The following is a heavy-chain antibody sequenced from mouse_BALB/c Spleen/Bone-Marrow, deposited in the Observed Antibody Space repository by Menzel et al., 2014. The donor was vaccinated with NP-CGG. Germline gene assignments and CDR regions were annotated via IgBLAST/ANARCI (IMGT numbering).Heavy chain of an antibody. Sequence: EVKLQESGGGLVQPGGSLRLSCATSGFTSTDYYMNWVRQPPGKALEWLGFIRHKANGYTTEYSASVKSRFTISRDNSQNILYLQMNTLRADDSATYYCARDKGRVFFDYWGQGTTLTVSS. V-gene: IGHV7-3*02. J-gene: IGHJ2*01. CDR3: ARDKGRVFFDY. CDR1: GFTSTDYY. CDR2: IRHKANGYTT.